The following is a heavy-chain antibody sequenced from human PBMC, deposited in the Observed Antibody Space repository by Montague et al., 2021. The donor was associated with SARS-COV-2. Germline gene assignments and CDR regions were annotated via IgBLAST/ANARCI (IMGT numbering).Heavy chain of an antibody. CDR1: GGSISSYY. D-gene: IGHD3-16*01. Sequence: SETLSLTCTVSGGSISSYYWSWIRQPPGKGLEWIGNIYYSGSTNYNPSLKSRVTISVDTSKNQFSLKLSSVTAADTAVYYCARWGLYVCNPGNGAFDIWGQGTMVTVSS. CDR2: IYYSGST. CDR3: ARWGLYVCNPGNGAFDI. V-gene: IGHV4-59*01. J-gene: IGHJ3*02.